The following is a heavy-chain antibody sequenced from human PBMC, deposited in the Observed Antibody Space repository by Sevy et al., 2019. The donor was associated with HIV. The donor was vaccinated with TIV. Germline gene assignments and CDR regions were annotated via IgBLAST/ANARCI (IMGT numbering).Heavy chain of an antibody. CDR1: GGSISSSNW. Sequence: SETLSLTCAVSGGSISSSNWWSWVRQPPGKGLEWIGEIYHSGSTNYNPSLKSQVTISVDKSKNQFSLKLSSVTAADTAVYYCARKGYCSSTSCSPFDYWGQGTLVTVSS. J-gene: IGHJ4*02. V-gene: IGHV4-4*02. CDR3: ARKGYCSSTSCSPFDY. D-gene: IGHD2-2*01. CDR2: IYHSGST.